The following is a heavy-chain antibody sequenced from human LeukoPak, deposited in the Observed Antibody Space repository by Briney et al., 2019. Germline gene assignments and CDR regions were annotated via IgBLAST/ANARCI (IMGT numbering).Heavy chain of an antibody. V-gene: IGHV3-53*01. CDR1: GFTLSSNY. Sequence: GGSLRLSCAASGFTLSSNYMSWVRQAPGKGLEWVSVIYTEGSTYYADSVEGRFTISRDNFMNTLYLQMNSLRAEDTAVYYCARSPGIAVAGTGYFD. J-gene: IGHJ4*01. CDR3: ARSPGIAVAGTGYFD. CDR2: IYTEGST. D-gene: IGHD6-19*01.